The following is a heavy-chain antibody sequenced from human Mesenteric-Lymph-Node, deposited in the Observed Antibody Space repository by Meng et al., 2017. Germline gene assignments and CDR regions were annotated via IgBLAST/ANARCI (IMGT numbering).Heavy chain of an antibody. V-gene: IGHV3-33*01. CDR1: GFTFTTSG. CDR2: MWYDGSLQ. D-gene: IGHD6-13*01. Sequence: QVWLVEAGGGVVQPGRSLRLSCAASGFTFTTSGMHWVRQAAGKGLEWVAVMWYDGSLQYYADSVKGRFTISRDNSKNALYLQMNSLRAEDTAVYYCARGFSAWYAVDYWGQGTLVTVSS. J-gene: IGHJ4*02. CDR3: ARGFSAWYAVDY.